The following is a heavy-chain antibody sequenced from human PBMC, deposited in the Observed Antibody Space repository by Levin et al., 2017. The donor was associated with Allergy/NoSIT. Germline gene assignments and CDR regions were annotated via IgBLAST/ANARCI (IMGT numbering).Heavy chain of an antibody. CDR1: GFTFSDYY. Sequence: SCAASGFTFSDYYMSWIRQAPGKGLEWVSYISSSGSTIYYADSVKGRFTISRDNAKNSLYLQMNSLRAEDTAVYYCARDGGISSGWYRDAFDIWGQGTMVTVSS. V-gene: IGHV3-11*01. J-gene: IGHJ3*02. CDR2: ISSSGSTI. CDR3: ARDGGISSGWYRDAFDI. D-gene: IGHD6-19*01.